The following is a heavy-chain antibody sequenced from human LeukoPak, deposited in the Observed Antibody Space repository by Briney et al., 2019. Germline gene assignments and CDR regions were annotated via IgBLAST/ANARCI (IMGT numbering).Heavy chain of an antibody. CDR3: ARDDSYYYDSSGYSHDAFDI. CDR2: INTNTGNP. D-gene: IGHD3-22*01. Sequence: ASVKVSCKASGYTFTSYAMNWVRQAPGQGLEWMGWINTNTGNPTYAQGFTGRFVFSLDTSVSTAYLQISSLKAEDTAVYYCARDDSYYYDSSGYSHDAFDIWGQGTMVTVSS. CDR1: GYTFTSYA. J-gene: IGHJ3*02. V-gene: IGHV7-4-1*02.